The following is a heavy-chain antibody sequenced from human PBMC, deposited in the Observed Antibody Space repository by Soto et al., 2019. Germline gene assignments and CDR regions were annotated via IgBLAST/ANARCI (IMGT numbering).Heavy chain of an antibody. CDR3: ARGHRFGSGWTFDY. J-gene: IGHJ4*02. Sequence: SETLSLTCAVFGGSFSTYYWTWIRQPPGKGLEWIGEINHSGDTDYNPSLKSRVTISVDTSKNQFSLKLNSVTAADTAVYYCARGHRFGSGWTFDYWGQGTLVTVSS. V-gene: IGHV4-34*01. CDR1: GGSFSTYY. CDR2: INHSGDT. D-gene: IGHD6-19*01.